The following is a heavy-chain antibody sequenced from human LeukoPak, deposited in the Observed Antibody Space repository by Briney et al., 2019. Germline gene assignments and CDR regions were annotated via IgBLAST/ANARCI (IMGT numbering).Heavy chain of an antibody. CDR2: IKEDGSVN. CDR3: ARQRYSDY. D-gene: IGHD1-1*01. J-gene: IGHJ4*02. CDR1: GFTFSRYW. Sequence: GGSLRLSCAASGFTFSRYWMTWVRQAPGKGLEWVANIKEDGSVNSYVESVKGRFTISRDNAKNSLYLQLNSLRAEDTAVYFCARQRYSDYWGQRTLVTVSS. V-gene: IGHV3-7*01.